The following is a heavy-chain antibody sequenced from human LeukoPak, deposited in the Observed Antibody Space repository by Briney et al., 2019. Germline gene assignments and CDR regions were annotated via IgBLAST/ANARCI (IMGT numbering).Heavy chain of an antibody. Sequence: PGGSLRLSCAASGFTFSSYAMSWVRQAPGKGLEWVSAISGSGGSTYYADSVKGRFTISRDNSKNTLYLQMNSLRAEDTAVYYCAKDMYYYDSSGCLDYWGQGTLVTVSS. J-gene: IGHJ4*02. CDR3: AKDMYYYDSSGCLDY. D-gene: IGHD3-22*01. CDR2: ISGSGGST. CDR1: GFTFSSYA. V-gene: IGHV3-23*01.